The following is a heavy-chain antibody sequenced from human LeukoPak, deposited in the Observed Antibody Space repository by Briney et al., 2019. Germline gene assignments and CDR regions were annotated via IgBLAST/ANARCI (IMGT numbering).Heavy chain of an antibody. V-gene: IGHV3-23*01. CDR2: ISGSGGGT. CDR3: AKAPLLLWFGELSHLGY. Sequence: GGSLRLSCAASGFTFNNYAMNWVRQGPGKGLEWVSGISGSGGGTYYADSVKGRFTIYRDNSKNTLYLQMNSLRAEDTAVYYCAKAPLLLWFGELSHLGYWGQGTLVTVSS. CDR1: GFTFNNYA. J-gene: IGHJ4*02. D-gene: IGHD3-10*01.